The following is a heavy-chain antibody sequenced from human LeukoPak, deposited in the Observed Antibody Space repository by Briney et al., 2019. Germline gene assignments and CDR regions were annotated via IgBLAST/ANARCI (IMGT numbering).Heavy chain of an antibody. Sequence: GGSLRLSCAASGFTFSSYAMTWVRQAPGKGLEWLSAISGGGDSTWYADSVKGRFTISRDNSKNTLSLQMNSLRAEDTTVYYCAGTEEGPFDYWGQGTLVTVSS. J-gene: IGHJ4*02. D-gene: IGHD1-1*01. CDR1: GFTFSSYA. V-gene: IGHV3-23*01. CDR3: AGTEEGPFDY. CDR2: ISGGGDST.